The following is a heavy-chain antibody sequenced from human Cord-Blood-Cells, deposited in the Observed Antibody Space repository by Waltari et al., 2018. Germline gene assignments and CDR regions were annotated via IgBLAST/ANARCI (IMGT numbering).Heavy chain of an antibody. CDR2: IIHIFGTA. Sequence: QVQLVQSGAEVKKPGSSVKVSCKASGGTFSSYAISWVRQAPGQGLEWMGGIIHIFGTANYAQKFQGRVTITADESTSTAYMELSSLRSEDTAVYYCARVKEFRGSYYGYYYYGMDVWGQGTTVTVSS. D-gene: IGHD1-26*01. CDR1: GGTFSSYA. V-gene: IGHV1-69*12. CDR3: ARVKEFRGSYYGYYYYGMDV. J-gene: IGHJ6*02.